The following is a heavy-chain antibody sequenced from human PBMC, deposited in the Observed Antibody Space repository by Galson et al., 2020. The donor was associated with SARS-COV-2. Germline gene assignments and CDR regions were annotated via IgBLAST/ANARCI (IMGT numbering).Heavy chain of an antibody. Sequence: GASVKVSCKVSGYTLTELSMHWVRQAPGKGLEWMGGFDPEDGETIYAQKFQGRVTMTEDTSTDTAYMELSSLRSEDTAVYYCATGPTVTTYNNCFDPWAREPWSPSPQ. CDR2: FDPEDGET. CDR3: ATGPTVTTYNNCFDP. V-gene: IGHV1-24*01. CDR1: GYTLTELS. J-gene: IGHJ5*02. D-gene: IGHD4-17*01.